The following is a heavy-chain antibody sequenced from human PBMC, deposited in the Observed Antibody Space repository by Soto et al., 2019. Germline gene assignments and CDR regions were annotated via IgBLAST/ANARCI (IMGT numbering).Heavy chain of an antibody. V-gene: IGHV3-74*01. J-gene: IGHJ6*03. CDR1: GFTFSSYW. CDR2: INSDGSST. Sequence: GGSLRLSCAASGFTFSSYWMHWVRQAPGKGLVWVSRINSDGSSTSYADSVKGRFTISRDNAKNTLYLQMNSLRAEDTAVYYCALLTFGGPNYYYYYMDVWGKGTTVTVSS. CDR3: ALLTFGGPNYYYYYMDV. D-gene: IGHD3-16*01.